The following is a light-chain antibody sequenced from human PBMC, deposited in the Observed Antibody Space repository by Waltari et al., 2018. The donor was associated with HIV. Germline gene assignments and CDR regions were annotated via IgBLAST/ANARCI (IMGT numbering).Light chain of an antibody. V-gene: IGKV3-20*01. CDR1: QSVSNSY. J-gene: IGKJ4*01. Sequence: EIVLTQSPGTLSSSPGERATLSCRASQSVSNSYLAWYQQKPGQAPRLLIYGASSRATGIPDRFSGSGSGTDFTLTISRLEPEDFAVYYCQQYGSSPPLTFGGGTKVEIK. CDR3: QQYGSSPPLT. CDR2: GAS.